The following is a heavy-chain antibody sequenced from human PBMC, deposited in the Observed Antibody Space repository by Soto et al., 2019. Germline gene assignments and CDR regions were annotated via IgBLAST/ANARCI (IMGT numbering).Heavy chain of an antibody. D-gene: IGHD3-10*01. CDR2: INGDGSHT. CDR3: ASTLTMGRGHGMDV. Sequence: EVQLVESGGGLLQPGGSLRLSCAASGFTFSSYWMHWVRQVPGKGLVWVSRINGDGSHTSYADSVKGRFTLSRDNAKNTLHLEMNSLRAEDTAVYYCASTLTMGRGHGMDVWGQGTTVTVSS. V-gene: IGHV3-74*01. CDR1: GFTFSSYW. J-gene: IGHJ6*02.